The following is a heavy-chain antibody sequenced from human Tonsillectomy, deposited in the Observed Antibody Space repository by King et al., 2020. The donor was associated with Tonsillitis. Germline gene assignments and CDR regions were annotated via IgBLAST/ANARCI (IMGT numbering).Heavy chain of an antibody. V-gene: IGHV3-48*02. D-gene: IGHD3-9*01. Sequence: VQLVESGGGLVQPGGSLRLSCAASGFTFSSYSMNWVRQAPGKGLEWVSYISSSSSTIYYADSVKGRFTISRDNAKNSLYLQMNSLRDEDTAVYYCAGEERNYDILTGYYYYYYGMDVWGHGTTVTVSS. CDR3: AGEERNYDILTGYYYYYYGMDV. J-gene: IGHJ6*02. CDR2: ISSSSSTI. CDR1: GFTFSSYS.